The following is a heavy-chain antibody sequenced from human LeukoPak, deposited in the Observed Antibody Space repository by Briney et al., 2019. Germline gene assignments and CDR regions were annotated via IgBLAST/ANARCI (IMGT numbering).Heavy chain of an antibody. CDR1: GYTFTGYY. CDR2: CKPHRVCT. J-gene: IGHJ4*02. Sequence: ASVKVSCKASGYTFTGYYMHWVRQAPEQGRGWMAWCKPHRVCTNDAQTFQGRVTMARETSISTAYMERRRLRSDDTAVCYCAGVPPYYGSPFVYSGQGTLVTVSS. D-gene: IGHD3-10*01. V-gene: IGHV1-2*02. CDR3: AGVPPYYGSPFVY.